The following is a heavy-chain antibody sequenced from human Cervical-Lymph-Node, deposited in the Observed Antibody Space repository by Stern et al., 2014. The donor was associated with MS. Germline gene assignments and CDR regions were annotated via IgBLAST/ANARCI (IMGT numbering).Heavy chain of an antibody. Sequence: VQLVQSGAEVKKPGSSVRVSCKASGGTFSKYAISWVRPAPGQVPEWLGGIIPIFDTAAYAQKFRGRTTITADESTSTAYMELSSLRSEDTAMYYCARVRGEYCSGGSCHFDDWGQGTLVTVSS. V-gene: IGHV1-69*01. CDR2: IIPIFDTA. CDR1: GGTFSKYA. D-gene: IGHD2-15*01. CDR3: ARVRGEYCSGGSCHFDD. J-gene: IGHJ4*02.